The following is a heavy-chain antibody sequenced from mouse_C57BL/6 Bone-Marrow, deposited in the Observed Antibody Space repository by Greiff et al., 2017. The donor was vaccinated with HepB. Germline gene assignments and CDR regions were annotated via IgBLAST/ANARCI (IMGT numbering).Heavy chain of an antibody. V-gene: IGHV3-6*01. Sequence: EVKLQESGPGLVKPSQSLSLTCSVTGYSITSGYYWNWIRQFPGNILEWMGYISYDGSNNYNPSLKNRITITRDTSKNQFFLKLNSVTTEDTATYYCARETTTGFAYWGQGTLVTVSA. CDR3: ARETTTGFAY. CDR1: GYSITSGYY. J-gene: IGHJ3*01. CDR2: ISYDGSN. D-gene: IGHD1-1*01.